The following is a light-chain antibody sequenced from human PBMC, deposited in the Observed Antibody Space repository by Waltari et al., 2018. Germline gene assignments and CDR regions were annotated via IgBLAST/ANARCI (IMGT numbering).Light chain of an antibody. Sequence: QSAPTQPPSVSGSPGQSVTIPCTFHSTSFGGSTYVSWYQQHPGKAPILMIYGVSDRPSGVSDRFSGSKYHNTASLTISVLQAEEEADYYCCSYTTTSTYIFGAGTRLTVL. J-gene: IGLJ1*01. CDR2: GVS. CDR3: CSYTTTSTYI. CDR1: STSFGGSTY. V-gene: IGLV2-14*03.